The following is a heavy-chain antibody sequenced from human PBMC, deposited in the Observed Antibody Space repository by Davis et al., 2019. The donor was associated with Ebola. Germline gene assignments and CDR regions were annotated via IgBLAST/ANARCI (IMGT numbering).Heavy chain of an antibody. V-gene: IGHV3-23*01. J-gene: IGHJ6*02. CDR2: ITGSGGIP. D-gene: IGHD3-3*01. CDR3: ARHDDFWSPYGMDV. Sequence: GESLNISCAASGFTFRSYAMSWVRQAPGKGLEWVSAITGSGGIPYYADSVKGRFTISRDNSKNTLYQQMSSLRAEDTAVYYCARHDDFWSPYGMDVWGQGTTVIVSS. CDR1: GFTFRSYA.